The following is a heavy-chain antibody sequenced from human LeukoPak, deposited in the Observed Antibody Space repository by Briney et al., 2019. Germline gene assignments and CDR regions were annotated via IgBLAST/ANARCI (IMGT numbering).Heavy chain of an antibody. V-gene: IGHV3-30*18. J-gene: IGHJ3*02. CDR2: ISYDGSNK. D-gene: IGHD1-26*01. CDR3: AKLIVGATHDAFDI. Sequence: PGRSLRLSCAASGFTFSSYGMHGVRQAPGKGLEWVAVISYDGSNKYYADSVKGRFTISRDNSKNTLYLQMNSLRAEDTAVYYCAKLIVGATHDAFDIWGQGTMVTVSS. CDR1: GFTFSSYG.